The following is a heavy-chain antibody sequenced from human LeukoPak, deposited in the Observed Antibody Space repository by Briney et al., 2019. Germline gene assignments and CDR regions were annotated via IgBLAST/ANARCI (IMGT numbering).Heavy chain of an antibody. Sequence: PSETLSLTCTVSGGSISSYYWSWIRQPAGKGLEWIAEINHSGNTNYNPSLKSRVTISLDTSKNQFSLKLSSVTAADTAVYYCARGRWFGELLTWGQGTLVTVSS. CDR1: GGSISSYY. CDR2: INHSGNT. J-gene: IGHJ5*02. CDR3: ARGRWFGELLT. D-gene: IGHD3-10*01. V-gene: IGHV4-34*01.